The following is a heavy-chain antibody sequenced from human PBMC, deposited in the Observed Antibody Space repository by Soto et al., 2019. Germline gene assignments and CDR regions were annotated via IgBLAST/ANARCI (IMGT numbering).Heavy chain of an antibody. J-gene: IGHJ4*02. CDR1: DDSITGGGYF. CDR2: TYSRGNT. V-gene: IGHV4-31*02. Sequence: QVQLQESGPGLVKPSQTLTLTCTVSDDSITGGGYFWPWIRQLAGQGLEWLWSTYSRGNTFYDTCLASRSTISLDPSQRRVAVRVTAGTAADTDNYFCTLGGPRTYHVWGEGTLDIVAS. CDR3: TLGGPRTYHV. D-gene: IGHD3-16*02.